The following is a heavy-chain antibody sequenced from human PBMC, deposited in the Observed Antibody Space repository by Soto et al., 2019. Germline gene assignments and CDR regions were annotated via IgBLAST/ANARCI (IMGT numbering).Heavy chain of an antibody. CDR3: TKSIGAPGNARDYYYGLDV. D-gene: IGHD1-1*01. Sequence: ASVKVSCKASGYTLTTYGISWVRQAPGQGLEWMGWISVENHNTVYAQKFQGRVTMTTDASTSTVYMELRSLRSDDTAIYYCTKSIGAPGNARDYYYGLDVWGHGTTVTFSS. J-gene: IGHJ6*01. CDR1: GYTLTTYG. CDR2: ISVENHNT. V-gene: IGHV1-18*04.